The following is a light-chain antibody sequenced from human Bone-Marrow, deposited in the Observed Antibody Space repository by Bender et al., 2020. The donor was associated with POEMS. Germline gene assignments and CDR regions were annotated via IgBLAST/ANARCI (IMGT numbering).Light chain of an antibody. CDR1: SSNIGAHA. CDR2: SSH. J-gene: IGLJ3*02. Sequence: QSVLTQPPSASGTPGQRVTISCSGGSSNIGAHALNWYQHLPGTAPKLLIYSSHRRPSEVPDRCSGSRSGTSDSLAIIGLQSEDEADYYCAVWDDSLNGWVFGGGTKLTVL. CDR3: AVWDDSLNGWV. V-gene: IGLV1-44*01.